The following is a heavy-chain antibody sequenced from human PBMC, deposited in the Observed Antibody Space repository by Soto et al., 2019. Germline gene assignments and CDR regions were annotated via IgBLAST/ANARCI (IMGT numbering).Heavy chain of an antibody. CDR2: IYYSGST. Sequence: QVQLQESGPGLVKPSQTLSLTCTVSGGSISSGGYYWSWIRQHPGKGLEWIGYIYYSGSTYYNPSLKSRVTISVDTSKNQYSLKLSSVTAADTAVYYCARGSVVAATLFDYWGQGTLVTVSS. J-gene: IGHJ4*02. D-gene: IGHD2-15*01. CDR1: GGSISSGGYY. V-gene: IGHV4-31*03. CDR3: ARGSVVAATLFDY.